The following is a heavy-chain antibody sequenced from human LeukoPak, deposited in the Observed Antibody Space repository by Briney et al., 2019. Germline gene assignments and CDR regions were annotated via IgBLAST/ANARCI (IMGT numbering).Heavy chain of an antibody. Sequence: PSETLSLTCTVSGGSISSYCWSWIRQPPGKGLEWIGYIYYSGSTNYNPSLKSRVTISVDTSKNQFSLKLSSVTAADTAVYYCARVASSGWYRVYYGMDVWGQGTTVTVSS. CDR2: IYYSGST. J-gene: IGHJ6*02. V-gene: IGHV4-59*01. D-gene: IGHD6-19*01. CDR3: ARVASSGWYRVYYGMDV. CDR1: GGSISSYC.